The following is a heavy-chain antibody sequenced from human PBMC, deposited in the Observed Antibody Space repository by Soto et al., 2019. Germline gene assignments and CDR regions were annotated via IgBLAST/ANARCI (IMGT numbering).Heavy chain of an antibody. CDR2: IHYSGST. D-gene: IGHD3-16*01. V-gene: IGHV4-39*01. Sequence: SETLSLTCTVSGGSISSSSYYWGWIRQPPGKGLEWIGSIHYSGSTYYNPSLKSRITISVDTSKNQFSLTLTSVTAADTAVYYCARHGLTAYMVYYFDFWGQGTLVTVSS. J-gene: IGHJ4*02. CDR1: GGSISSSSYY. CDR3: ARHGLTAYMVYYFDF.